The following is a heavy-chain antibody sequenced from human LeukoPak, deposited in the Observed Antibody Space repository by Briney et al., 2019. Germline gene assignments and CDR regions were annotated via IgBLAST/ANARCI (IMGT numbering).Heavy chain of an antibody. CDR2: ISYDGSNK. V-gene: IGHV3-30-3*01. CDR3: ARAHYYYDSSGRDAFDI. J-gene: IGHJ3*02. CDR1: GFTFSSYA. Sequence: AGGSLRLSCAASGFTFSSYAMHWVRQAPGKGLEWVAVISYDGSNKYYADSVKGRFTISRDNSKNTLYPQMNSLRAEDTAVYYCARAHYYYDSSGRDAFDIWGQGTMVTVSS. D-gene: IGHD3-22*01.